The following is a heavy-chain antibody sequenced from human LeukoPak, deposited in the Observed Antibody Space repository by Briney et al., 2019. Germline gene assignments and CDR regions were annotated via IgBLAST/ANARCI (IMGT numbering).Heavy chain of an antibody. CDR2: INHSGST. CDR3: AREGSYGPLY. Sequence: SETLSLTCAVYGGSFSGYYWSWIRQPPGKGLEWIGEINHSGSTNYNPSLKSRVTISVDTSKNQFSLKLSSVTAADTAVHYCAREGSYGPLYWGQGTLVTVSS. CDR1: GGSFSGYY. V-gene: IGHV4-34*01. D-gene: IGHD5-18*01. J-gene: IGHJ4*02.